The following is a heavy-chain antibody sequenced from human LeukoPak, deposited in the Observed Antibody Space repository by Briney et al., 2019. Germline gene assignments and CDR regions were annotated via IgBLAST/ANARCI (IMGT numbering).Heavy chain of an antibody. V-gene: IGHV3-33*01. CDR2: IWYHGNDV. CDR1: GFTFGSYG. D-gene: IGHD3-3*01. J-gene: IGHJ4*02. CDR3: ARDFWNEPSKYFDY. Sequence: MSLRLSCSASGFTFGSYGMHWVRQAPGKGLEWVALIWYHGNDVDYADSVKGRFTISRDNSKNTLYLQMNSVRAEDTAEYFCARDFWNEPSKYFDYWGQGTLVTVSS.